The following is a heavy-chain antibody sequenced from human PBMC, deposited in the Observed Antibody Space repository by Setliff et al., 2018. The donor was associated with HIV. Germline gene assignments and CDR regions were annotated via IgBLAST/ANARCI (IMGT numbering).Heavy chain of an antibody. CDR3: AARGSYHFDY. J-gene: IGHJ4*02. V-gene: IGHV4-59*08. CDR2: VYYNGGT. Sequence: PSETLSLTCTVSGGPISSYYWTWIRHPPGKGLEWVGFVYYNGGTSYNPSLKSRATVSIDTSKNQFSLKLSSMTAADTAVYYCAARGSYHFDYWGQGILVTVSS. D-gene: IGHD1-26*01. CDR1: GGPISSYY.